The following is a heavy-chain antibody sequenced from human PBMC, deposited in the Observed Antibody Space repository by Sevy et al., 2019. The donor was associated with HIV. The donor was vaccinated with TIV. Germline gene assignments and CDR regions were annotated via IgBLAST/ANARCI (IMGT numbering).Heavy chain of an antibody. J-gene: IGHJ4*02. CDR1: GFTFSSYA. CDR3: AKLVDIVVVVAASAGYFDY. D-gene: IGHD2-15*01. CDR2: ISGSGGST. Sequence: GGYLRLSCAASGFTFSSYAMSWVRQAPGKGLEWVSAISGSGGSTYYADSVKGRFTISRDNSKNTLYLQMNSLRAEDTAVYYCAKLVDIVVVVAASAGYFDYWGQGTLVTVSS. V-gene: IGHV3-23*01.